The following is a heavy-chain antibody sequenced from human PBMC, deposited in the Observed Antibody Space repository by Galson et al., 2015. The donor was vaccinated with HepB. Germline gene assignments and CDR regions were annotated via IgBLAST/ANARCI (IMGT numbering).Heavy chain of an antibody. J-gene: IGHJ4*02. CDR2: ISGSGGTT. CDR1: GFTLSSYD. Sequence: SLRLSCAASGFTLSSYDMIWVRQAPGKGLEWVSYISGSGGTTYYADSVKGRFTISRDNAKNSLYLQINSLRAEDTAIYYCARDSTTGAEFDYGGQGTQVPASS. V-gene: IGHV3-48*03. CDR3: ARDSTTGAEFDY. D-gene: IGHD4-17*01.